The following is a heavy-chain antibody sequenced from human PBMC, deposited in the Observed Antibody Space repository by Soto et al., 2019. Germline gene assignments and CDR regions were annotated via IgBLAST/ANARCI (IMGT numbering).Heavy chain of an antibody. D-gene: IGHD3-9*01. CDR3: TQDGGSRDWLTDN. V-gene: IGHV3-23*01. CDR1: GFTFTSYA. J-gene: IGHJ4*02. Sequence: EVQLLESGGDLVQPGGSLRLSCAASGFTFTSYAMSWIRQAPGKGLEWVSAITGGGDNTYYADSVKGRFTISRDNSKTTLYLQMNSLRAEDTAFYYCTQDGGSRDWLTDNWGQGTRVTVSS. CDR2: ITGGGDNT.